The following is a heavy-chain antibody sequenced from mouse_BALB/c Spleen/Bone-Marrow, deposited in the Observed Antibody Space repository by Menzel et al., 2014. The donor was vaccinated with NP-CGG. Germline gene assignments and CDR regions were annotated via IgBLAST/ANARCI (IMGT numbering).Heavy chain of an antibody. D-gene: IGHD4-1*01. V-gene: IGHV1S81*02. CDR1: GYTFTSYW. CDR3: ARDWDEAYYFDY. J-gene: IGHJ2*01. Sequence: VQLQQSGAELVKPGALVKLSCKASGYTFTSYWMHWVKQRPGQGLEWIGEINPSNGRTNYNEKFKSKATLTVDKSSSTAYMQLSSLTSEDSAVYYCARDWDEAYYFDYWGQGTTLTVSS. CDR2: INPSNGRT.